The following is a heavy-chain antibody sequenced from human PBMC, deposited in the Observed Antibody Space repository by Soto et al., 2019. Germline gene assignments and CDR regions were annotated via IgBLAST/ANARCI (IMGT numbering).Heavy chain of an antibody. CDR2: ISSRSYTI. CDR3: ARGGSSSDNGMDV. J-gene: IGHJ6*02. V-gene: IGHV3-48*02. D-gene: IGHD6-6*01. CDR1: GFSFSTYS. Sequence: EVQLVESGGGLVQPGGSLRLSCAASGFSFSTYSMNWVRQAPGKGLEWVSYISSRSYTIYYVDSVKGRFTISRDNAKKSHDLQMNSLRDEDTAVYYCARGGSSSDNGMDVWGQGTTVTVSS.